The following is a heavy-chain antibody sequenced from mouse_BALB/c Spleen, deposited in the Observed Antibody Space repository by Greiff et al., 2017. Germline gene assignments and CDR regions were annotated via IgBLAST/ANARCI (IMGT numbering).Heavy chain of an antibody. V-gene: IGHV1S127*01. J-gene: IGHJ3*01. Sequence: QVQLQQPGAELVKPGASVKMSCKASGYTFTSYWMHWVKQRPGQGLEWIGVIDPSDSYTSYNQKFKGKATLTVDTSSSTAYMQLSSRTSEDSAVYYCTRGGDYGNSCFAYWGQGTLVTVAA. CDR2: IDPSDSYT. CDR1: GYTFTSYW. D-gene: IGHD2-1*01. CDR3: TRGGDYGNSCFAY.